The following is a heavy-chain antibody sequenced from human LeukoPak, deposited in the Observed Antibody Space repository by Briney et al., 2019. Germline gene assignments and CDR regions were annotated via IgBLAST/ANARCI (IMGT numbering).Heavy chain of an antibody. V-gene: IGHV1-18*01. D-gene: IGHD3-3*01. CDR2: ISAYNGNT. Sequence: ASVKVSCKASGYTFTSYGISWVRQAPGQGLEWMGWISAYNGNTNYAQKLQGRVTMTTDTSTSTAYMELRSLRSDDTAVYYCARVVPEDFWSGYDWFDPWGQGTLVTVSS. J-gene: IGHJ5*02. CDR1: GYTFTSYG. CDR3: ARVVPEDFWSGYDWFDP.